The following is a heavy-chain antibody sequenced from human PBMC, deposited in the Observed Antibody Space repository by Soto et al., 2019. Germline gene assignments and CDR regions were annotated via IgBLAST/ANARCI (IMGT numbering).Heavy chain of an antibody. CDR1: GGSISSYY. CDR3: ARELWFGELTPYYFDY. J-gene: IGHJ4*02. Sequence: SETLSLTCTVSGGSISSYYWSWIRQPAGKGLEWIGRIYTSGSTNYNPSLKSRVTMSVDTSKNQFSLKLSSVTAADTAVYYCARELWFGELTPYYFDYWGQGTLVTVSS. V-gene: IGHV4-4*07. D-gene: IGHD3-10*01. CDR2: IYTSGST.